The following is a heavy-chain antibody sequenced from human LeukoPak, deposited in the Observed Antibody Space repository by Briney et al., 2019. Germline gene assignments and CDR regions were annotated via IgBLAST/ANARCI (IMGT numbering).Heavy chain of an antibody. CDR2: ITRSSYI. CDR1: GFTFSTYS. D-gene: IGHD6-13*01. CDR3: ARDAYSSSWYWWFDP. J-gene: IGHJ5*02. V-gene: IGHV3-21*01. Sequence: GGSLRLSCAASGFTFSTYSMNWVRQAPGKGLEWVSSITRSSYIYYADSVRGRFTISRDNAKNSLYLQMNSLRAEDTAVYYCARDAYSSSWYWWFDPWGQGTLVTVSS.